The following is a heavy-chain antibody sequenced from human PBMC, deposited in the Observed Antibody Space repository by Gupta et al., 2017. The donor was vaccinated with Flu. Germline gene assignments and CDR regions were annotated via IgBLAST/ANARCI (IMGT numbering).Heavy chain of an antibody. V-gene: IGHV3-21*01. CDR1: GFTFSTYN. CDR2: ISPTSSHI. J-gene: IGHJ4*02. D-gene: IGHD3-10*01. Sequence: EVQLVESGGGLVKPGGSLRLSCAASGFTFSTYNMNWVRQAAGKGLEWVSTISPTSSHIYYADSVRGRFIISRDNAKNSLFLDMSSLRAEDTALYYCARECCTYGRSSGDDYWGQGTLVTVSS. CDR3: ARECCTYGRSSGDDY.